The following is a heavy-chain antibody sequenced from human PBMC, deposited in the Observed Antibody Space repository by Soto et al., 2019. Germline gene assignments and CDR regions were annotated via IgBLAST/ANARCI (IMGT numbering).Heavy chain of an antibody. V-gene: IGHV3-23*01. J-gene: IGHJ4*02. CDR3: AKDQRRGWYGVSDY. Sequence: GGSLRLACAASGVTFSSYAMSWVRQAAGKGLEWVSAISGSGGSTYYADSVKGRFTISRDNFKNTLFLQMNSLRAEDTAVYYCAKDQRRGWYGVSDYWGQGTLVTVSS. D-gene: IGHD6-19*01. CDR2: ISGSGGST. CDR1: GVTFSSYA.